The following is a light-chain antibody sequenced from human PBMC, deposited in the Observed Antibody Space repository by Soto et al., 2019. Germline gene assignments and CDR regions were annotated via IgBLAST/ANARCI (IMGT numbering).Light chain of an antibody. CDR1: QTISRW. Sequence: IQMTQSPSSLSASVGDRLTITCRASQTISRWLAWYQQKPGKAPKLLIYEASSLQSGVPSRFSGSGSGTEFTLTINSLQPEDFATYYCQQYSSYSAWTFGEGTKVDIK. CDR2: EAS. J-gene: IGKJ1*01. V-gene: IGKV1-5*03. CDR3: QQYSSYSAWT.